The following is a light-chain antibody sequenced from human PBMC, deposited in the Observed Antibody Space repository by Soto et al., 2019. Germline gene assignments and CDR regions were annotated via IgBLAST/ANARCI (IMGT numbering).Light chain of an antibody. Sequence: IQLTQSPSSLSASVGDRVTITCRASQGISSYLAWYQQKPGKAPNLLIYAASTLQSGVPSRFSGSGSGTAFTLTISSLQPEDFATYYCQQLNSYPITFGQGTRLEIK. CDR2: AAS. CDR3: QQLNSYPIT. CDR1: QGISSY. V-gene: IGKV1-9*01. J-gene: IGKJ5*01.